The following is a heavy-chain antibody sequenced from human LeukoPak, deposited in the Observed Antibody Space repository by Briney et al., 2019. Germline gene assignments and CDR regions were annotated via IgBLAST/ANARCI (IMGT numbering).Heavy chain of an antibody. D-gene: IGHD4-17*01. CDR1: GGSISSGGYS. Sequence: SETLSLTCAVSGGSISSGGYSWSCIRLPPGKGLECIGYIYHSGSTYYNPSLKSRVTISVDRSKNQFSLKLSSVTAADTAVYYCARVTTVTTGWFDPWGQGTLVTVSS. J-gene: IGHJ5*02. CDR2: IYHSGST. CDR3: ARVTTVTTGWFDP. V-gene: IGHV4-30-2*01.